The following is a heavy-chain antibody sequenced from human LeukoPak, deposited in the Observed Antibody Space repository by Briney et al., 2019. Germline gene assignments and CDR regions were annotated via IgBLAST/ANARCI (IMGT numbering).Heavy chain of an antibody. J-gene: IGHJ4*02. V-gene: IGHV1-8*01. CDR2: MNPNSGNT. D-gene: IGHD3-22*01. CDR1: GYTFTSYD. Sequence: ASVTVSCKASGYTFTSYDINWVRQAPGQGLEWMGWMNPNSGNTGYAQKFQGRVTMTRNTSISTAYMELSSLRSEDTAVYYCARGLYGESSGGYWGQGTLVTVSS. CDR3: ARGLYGESSGGY.